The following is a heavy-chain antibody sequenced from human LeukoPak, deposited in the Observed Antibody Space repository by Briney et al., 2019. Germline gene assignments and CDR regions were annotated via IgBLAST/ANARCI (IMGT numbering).Heavy chain of an antibody. V-gene: IGHV1-46*01. CDR2: INPSGGST. CDR3: ARGIYGGNSPLVDY. CDR1: GYTFTSYY. J-gene: IGHJ4*02. Sequence: ASVKVSCKASGYTFTSYYMHWVRQAPGQGLEWMGIINPSGGSTSYAQKFQGRVTMTRDTSISTAYMELSRLRSDDTAVYYCARGIYGGNSPLVDYWGQGTLVTVSS. D-gene: IGHD4-23*01.